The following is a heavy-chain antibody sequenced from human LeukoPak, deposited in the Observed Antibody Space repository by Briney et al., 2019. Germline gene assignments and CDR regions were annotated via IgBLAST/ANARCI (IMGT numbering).Heavy chain of an antibody. CDR1: GGSISTYY. D-gene: IGHD6-13*01. CDR3: ARAAAAAGGQYFDY. Sequence: SETRSLTCTVSGGSISTYYWSWIRQPAGKGLEWIGRIYTNENTNYNPSLRSRVTMSVDTSKNQFSLKLSSVTAADTAVYYCARAAAAAGGQYFDYWGQGTLVAVSS. V-gene: IGHV4-4*07. CDR2: IYTNENT. J-gene: IGHJ4*02.